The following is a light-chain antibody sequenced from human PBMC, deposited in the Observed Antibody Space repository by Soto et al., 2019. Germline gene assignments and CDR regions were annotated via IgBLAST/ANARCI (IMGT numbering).Light chain of an antibody. CDR1: QSISSW. V-gene: IGKV1-5*03. Sequence: DIQMTQSPSTLSASVGDRVTITCRASQSISSWLAWYQQKPGKAPKLLIYKASSLESGVPPRFSGSGSGTEFAITLSRLPPDDLASSYCQQYNSLTPVGQGTKVEIK. J-gene: IGKJ1*01. CDR3: QQYNSLTP. CDR2: KAS.